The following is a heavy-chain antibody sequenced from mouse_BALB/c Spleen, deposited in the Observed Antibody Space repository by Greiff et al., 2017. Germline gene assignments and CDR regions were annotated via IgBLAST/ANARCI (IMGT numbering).Heavy chain of an antibody. V-gene: IGHV1-77*01. J-gene: IGHJ3*01. D-gene: IGHD1-2*01. CDR3: ARSYYGYRFAY. CDR1: GYTFTDYY. CDR2: IYPGSGNT. Sequence: QVQLQQSGAELARPGASVKLSCKASGYTFTDYYINWVKQRTGQGLEWIGEIYPGSGNTYYNEKFKGKATLTADKSSSTAYMQLSSLTSEDSAVYFCARSYYGYRFAYWGQGTLVTVSA.